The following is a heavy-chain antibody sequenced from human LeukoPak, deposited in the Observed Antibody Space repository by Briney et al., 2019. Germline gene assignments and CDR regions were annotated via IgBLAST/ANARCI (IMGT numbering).Heavy chain of an antibody. CDR1: GYTLTELS. CDR2: FDPEDGET. Sequence: GASVKVSCKVSGYTLTELSMHWVRQAPGKGLEWMGGFDPEDGETIYAQKFQGRVTMTEDTSTDTAYMELSSLRSEDTAVYYCAITPTVTTTSDDYYYYGMDVWGQGTTVTVSS. CDR3: AITPTVTTTSDDYYYYGMDV. J-gene: IGHJ6*02. V-gene: IGHV1-24*01. D-gene: IGHD4-17*01.